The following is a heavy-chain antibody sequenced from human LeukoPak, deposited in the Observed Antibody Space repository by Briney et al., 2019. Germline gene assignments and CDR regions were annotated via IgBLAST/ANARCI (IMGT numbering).Heavy chain of an antibody. V-gene: IGHV3-7*01. CDR3: AREGYDFWSGYYRDYYGMDV. Sequence: GGSLRLSCAASGFTFSSYWMCWVRMAPGKGLEWVANIKQDGSEKYYVDSVKGRFTISRDNAKNSLYLQMNSLRAEDTAVYYCAREGYDFWSGYYRDYYGMDVWGQGTTVTVSS. CDR1: GFTFSSYW. D-gene: IGHD3-3*01. CDR2: IKQDGSEK. J-gene: IGHJ6*02.